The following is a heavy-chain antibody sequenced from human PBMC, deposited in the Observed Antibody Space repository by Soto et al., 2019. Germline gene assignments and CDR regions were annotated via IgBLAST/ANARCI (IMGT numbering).Heavy chain of an antibody. CDR1: GFSFSDYY. Sequence: PGGSLRLSCAASGFSFSDYYMTWIRQAPGKGLEWLSYISSGSGHTDYADSVKGRFTISRDNAKHSLYLQMNSLRAEDTAVYHCARVIGSGNKYYFDFWGLGTLVTVSS. J-gene: IGHJ4*02. CDR3: ARVIGSGNKYYFDF. D-gene: IGHD3-10*01. V-gene: IGHV3-11*05. CDR2: ISSGSGHT.